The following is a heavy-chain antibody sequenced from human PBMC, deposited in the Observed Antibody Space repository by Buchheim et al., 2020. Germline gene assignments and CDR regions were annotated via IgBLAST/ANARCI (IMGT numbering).Heavy chain of an antibody. CDR3: ARGFVLDYYDSSGYYRHFDY. V-gene: IGHV3-30-3*01. J-gene: IGHJ4*02. Sequence: QVQLVESGGGVVQSGRSLRLSCAASGFTFSSYAMHWVRQAPGKGLEWVAVISYDGSNKYYADSVKGRFTISRDNSKNTLYLQMNSLRAEDTAVYYCARGFVLDYYDSSGYYRHFDYWGQETL. D-gene: IGHD3-22*01. CDR1: GFTFSSYA. CDR2: ISYDGSNK.